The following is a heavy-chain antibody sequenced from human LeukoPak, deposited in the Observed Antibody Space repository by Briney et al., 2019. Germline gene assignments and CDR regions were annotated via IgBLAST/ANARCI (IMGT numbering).Heavy chain of an antibody. D-gene: IGHD5-24*01. CDR1: GGTFSSYA. CDR2: IIPMFGTA. J-gene: IGHJ4*02. CDR3: ARVYGDGYNYLDY. V-gene: IGHV1-69*05. Sequence: SVKVSCKASGGTFSSYAISWVRQAPGQGLEWMGRIIPMFGTANYAQKLQGRATTSTDESTSTAYMELSSLRCEDTAVYYCARVYGDGYNYLDYWGQGTLVTVSS.